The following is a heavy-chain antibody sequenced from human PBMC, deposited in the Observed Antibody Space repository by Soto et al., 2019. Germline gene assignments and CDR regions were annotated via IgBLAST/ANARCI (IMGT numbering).Heavy chain of an antibody. CDR3: AASCVACGGFNYYGMDV. J-gene: IGHJ6*02. CDR2: IYYSGST. CDR1: GGSISSGGHY. D-gene: IGHD2-21*01. V-gene: IGHV4-31*03. Sequence: QVQLQESGPGLVKPSQTVSLTCTVSGGSISSGGHYWSWIRQHPGKGLEWIGYIYYSGSTYYNPSPKSRATISVDTSKNQFSLKLSSVTAADTAVYYCAASCVACGGFNYYGMDVWGQGTTVTVSS.